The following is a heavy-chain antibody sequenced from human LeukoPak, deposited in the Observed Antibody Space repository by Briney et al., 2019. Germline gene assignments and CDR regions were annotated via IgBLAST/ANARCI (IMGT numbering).Heavy chain of an antibody. D-gene: IGHD6-13*01. Sequence: PSETLSLTCTVSGGSISSYYWSWIRQPPGKGLEWIGYISYSGSTNFNPSLKSRVTISVDTSKNQFSLKLSFVTAADTAVYYCARLRPSIGAAGTFDYWGQGTLVTVSS. J-gene: IGHJ4*02. CDR3: ARLRPSIGAAGTFDY. V-gene: IGHV4-59*01. CDR1: GGSISSYY. CDR2: ISYSGST.